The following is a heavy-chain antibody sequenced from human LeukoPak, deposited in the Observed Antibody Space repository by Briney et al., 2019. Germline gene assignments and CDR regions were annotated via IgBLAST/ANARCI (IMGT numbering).Heavy chain of an antibody. CDR3: ARLYLRDHCSSTSCYGLYFDY. Sequence: PSETLSLTCAVSGYSITSGYYWDCLQQPAGKVLGWIGIIYHSGSTYYNPSLKTRVTISVDTSKNQFSLKLSSVTAADTAVYYCARLYLRDHCSSTSCYGLYFDYWGQGTLVTVSS. CDR1: GYSITSGYY. D-gene: IGHD2-2*01. J-gene: IGHJ4*02. CDR2: IYHSGST. V-gene: IGHV4-38-2*01.